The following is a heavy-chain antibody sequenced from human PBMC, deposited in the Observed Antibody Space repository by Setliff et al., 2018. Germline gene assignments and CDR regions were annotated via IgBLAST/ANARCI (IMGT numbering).Heavy chain of an antibody. Sequence: PLETLSLTCTVSGGSISSYYWSWIRQPAGKGLEWIVHIYIGGSANYNPSLKSRVTMSIDTSKNQFSLKLNSVTAADMAVYYCAREQWLDPPGYYYMDVWAKGTTVTVSS. CDR1: GGSISSYY. D-gene: IGHD6-19*01. CDR3: AREQWLDPPGYYYMDV. CDR2: IYIGGSA. J-gene: IGHJ6*03. V-gene: IGHV4-4*07.